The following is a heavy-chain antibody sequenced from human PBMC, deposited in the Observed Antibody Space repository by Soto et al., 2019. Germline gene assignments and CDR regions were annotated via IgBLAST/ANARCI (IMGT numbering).Heavy chain of an antibody. D-gene: IGHD5-18*01. CDR3: ARAGYSYGYHFDY. CDR2: ISSSSSYT. V-gene: IGHV3-11*06. J-gene: IGHJ4*02. CDR1: GFTFSDYY. Sequence: GGSLRLSCAASGFTFSDYYMSWIRQAPGKGLEWVSYISSSSSYTNYADSVKGRFTISRENAKNSLYLQMNSLRAEDTAVYYCARAGYSYGYHFDYWGQGTLVTVSS.